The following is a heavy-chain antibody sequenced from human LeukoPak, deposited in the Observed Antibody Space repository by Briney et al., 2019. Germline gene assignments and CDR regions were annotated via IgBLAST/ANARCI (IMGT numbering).Heavy chain of an antibody. D-gene: IGHD5-18*01. CDR3: AREHGTAMVSN. CDR1: GFTFSSYA. CDR2: ISYDGSNK. V-gene: IGHV3-30-3*01. J-gene: IGHJ4*02. Sequence: PGGSLRLSCAASGFTFSSYAMHWVRQAPGKGLEWVAVISYDGSNKYYADSVKGRFTISRDNSKNTLYLQMNSLRAEDTAVYYCAREHGTAMVSNWGQGTLVTVSS.